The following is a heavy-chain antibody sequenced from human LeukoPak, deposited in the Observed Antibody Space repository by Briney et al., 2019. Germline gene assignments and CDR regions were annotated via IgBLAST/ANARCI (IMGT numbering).Heavy chain of an antibody. Sequence: SETLSLTCTVSGGSISSYYWSWIRQPPGKGLEWIGYIYYSGSTNYNPSLKSRITISVDTSKNQFSLKLSSVTAADTAVYYCARDKGLAAAGHWYFDLWGRGTLVTVSS. CDR3: ARDKGLAAAGHWYFDL. D-gene: IGHD6-13*01. CDR2: IYYSGST. J-gene: IGHJ2*01. CDR1: GGSISSYY. V-gene: IGHV4-59*01.